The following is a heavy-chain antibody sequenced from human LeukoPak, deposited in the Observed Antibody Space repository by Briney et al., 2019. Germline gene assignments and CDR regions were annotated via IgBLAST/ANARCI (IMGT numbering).Heavy chain of an antibody. V-gene: IGHV3-33*01. CDR1: GFTFSSYG. CDR3: ARDRRITMVRGALDY. D-gene: IGHD3-10*01. Sequence: GGSLRLSCAASGFTFSSYGMHWVRQAPGKGLEWVAVIWYDGSNKYYADSVKGRFTISRDNSKNTLYLQMNSQRAEDTAVYYCARDRRITMVRGALDYWGQGTLVTVSS. J-gene: IGHJ4*02. CDR2: IWYDGSNK.